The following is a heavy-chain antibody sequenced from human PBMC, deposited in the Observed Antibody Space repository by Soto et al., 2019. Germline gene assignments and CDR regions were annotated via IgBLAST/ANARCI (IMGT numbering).Heavy chain of an antibody. V-gene: IGHV1-69*05. CDR2: IIPHYGTT. CDR3: ARGGMITFGGVIVIRSGGGMDV. D-gene: IGHD3-16*02. CDR1: GGTFSTYA. J-gene: IGHJ6*02. Sequence: GASVKVSCKTSGGTFSTYAIYWVRQAPGQGLEWMGAIIPHYGTTDYAQKLQGRITITTDESTSTAYMELRSLRSDDTAVHYCARGGMITFGGVIVIRSGGGMDVWGQGTTVTVSS.